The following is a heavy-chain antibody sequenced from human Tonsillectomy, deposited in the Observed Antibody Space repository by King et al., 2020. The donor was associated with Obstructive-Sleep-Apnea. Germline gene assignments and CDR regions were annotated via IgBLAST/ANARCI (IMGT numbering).Heavy chain of an antibody. CDR2: INTRGTT. J-gene: IGHJ4*02. D-gene: IGHD3-10*01. CDR3: AKEGGGSGVYWVDS. CDR1: GFTFSSYG. Sequence: DVQLVESGGGMVQPGGSLRLSCAASGFTFSSYGISWVRQAPGKGLEWGSAINTRGTTFYAGSVRGRFSISRDNSKYTVNLQVNSLRADDTALYYCAKEGGGSGVYWVDSWGQGTLVTVSS. V-gene: IGHV3-23*04.